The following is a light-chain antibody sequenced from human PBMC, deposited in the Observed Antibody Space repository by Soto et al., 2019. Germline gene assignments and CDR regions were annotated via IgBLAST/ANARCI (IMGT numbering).Light chain of an antibody. Sequence: QSALPQPPSASGSPGQSVTISCTGTSSDVGGYNYVSWYQQHPGKAPKLMIYEVNKRPSGVPDRFSGSKSGNTASLTVSGLQAEYEADYYCSSHAGSNTYVFGPGTKVTVL. CDR2: EVN. V-gene: IGLV2-8*01. J-gene: IGLJ1*01. CDR1: SSDVGGYNY. CDR3: SSHAGSNTYV.